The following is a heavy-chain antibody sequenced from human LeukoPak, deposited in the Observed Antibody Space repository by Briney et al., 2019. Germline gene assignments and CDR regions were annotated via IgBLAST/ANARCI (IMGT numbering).Heavy chain of an antibody. CDR2: IYYSGST. V-gene: IGHV4-39*07. J-gene: IGHJ4*02. D-gene: IGHD4-23*01. CDR1: GGSISSSSYY. CDR3: ARVLPPGNSPTVHYYFDY. Sequence: PSETLSLTCTVSGGSISSSSYYWGWIRQPPGKGLEWIGSIYYSGSTYYNPSLKSRVTISVDTSKNQFSLKLSSVTAADTAVYYCARVLPPGNSPTVHYYFDYWGQGTLVTVSS.